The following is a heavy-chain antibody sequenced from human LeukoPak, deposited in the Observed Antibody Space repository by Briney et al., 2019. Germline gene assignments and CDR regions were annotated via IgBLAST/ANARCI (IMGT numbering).Heavy chain of an antibody. J-gene: IGHJ3*02. V-gene: IGHV4-39*01. Sequence: PSETLSLTCTVSGGSISSSSYYLGWIRQPPGKGLEWIGSIYYSGSTYYNPSLKSRVTISVDTSKNQFSLKLSSVTAADTAVYYCARSRITMIVVVPVAFDIWGQGTMVTVSS. CDR1: GGSISSSSYY. CDR3: ARSRITMIVVVPVAFDI. CDR2: IYYSGST. D-gene: IGHD3-22*01.